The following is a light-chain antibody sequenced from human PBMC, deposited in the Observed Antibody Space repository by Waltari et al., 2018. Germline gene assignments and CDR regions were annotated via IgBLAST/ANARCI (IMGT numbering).Light chain of an antibody. CDR3: FSYAGTSSGV. CDR2: EVT. CDR1: SSDIGFYKL. V-gene: IGLV2-23*02. J-gene: IGLJ1*01. Sequence: QSPLTQPAPVSGSPGQSITIPCTGTSSDIGFYKLVSWYQQYPGKAPKVMIYEVTKRPSGVSNRFSGSKSGNTASLTIYGLQAEDEADYYCFSYAGTSSGVFGTGTKVTVL.